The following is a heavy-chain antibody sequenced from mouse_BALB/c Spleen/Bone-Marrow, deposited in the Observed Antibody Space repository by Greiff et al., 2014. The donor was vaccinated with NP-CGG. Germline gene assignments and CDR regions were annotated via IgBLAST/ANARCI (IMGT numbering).Heavy chain of an antibody. CDR1: GFTFSSYA. V-gene: IGHV5-9-4*01. CDR2: ISSGGNYT. CDR3: VRAYGSSYAMDY. D-gene: IGHD1-1*01. Sequence: LKEAGGGLVKPGGALKLSCAASGFTFSSYAMSWVRQSPEKRLGGGSEISSGGNYTYYPDTVPGRFTISRDNAKNILYLEMSSLRSDDTAMYYCVRAYGSSYAMDYWGQGTSVTVSS. J-gene: IGHJ4*01.